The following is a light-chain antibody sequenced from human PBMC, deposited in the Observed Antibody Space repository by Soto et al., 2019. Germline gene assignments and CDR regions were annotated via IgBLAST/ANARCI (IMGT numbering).Light chain of an antibody. CDR3: QQSYSFPPT. CDR1: QSISSF. J-gene: IGKJ3*01. CDR2: AAS. Sequence: DIQMTQSPSSLSASVGDRVTITCRASQSISSFVNWYQQKPGKAPKLLIYAASSLQSGVPSRFSGSGSGTDFTLTISSLQPEDFATYYCQQSYSFPPTFGPGTKVDIK. V-gene: IGKV1-39*01.